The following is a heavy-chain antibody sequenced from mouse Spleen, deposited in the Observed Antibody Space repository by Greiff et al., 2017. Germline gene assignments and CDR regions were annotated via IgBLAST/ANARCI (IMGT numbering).Heavy chain of an antibody. J-gene: IGHJ2*01. Sequence: EVQLMESGGGLVKPGGSLKLSCAASGFTFSSYAMSWVRQTPEKRLEWVATISSGGSYTYYPDSVKGRFTISRDNAKNTLYLQMSSLRSEDTAMYYCARRDDYGSRTGYFDYWGQGTTLTVSS. D-gene: IGHD1-1*01. CDR3: ARRDDYGSRTGYFDY. CDR1: GFTFSSYA. V-gene: IGHV5-9-3*01. CDR2: ISSGGSYT.